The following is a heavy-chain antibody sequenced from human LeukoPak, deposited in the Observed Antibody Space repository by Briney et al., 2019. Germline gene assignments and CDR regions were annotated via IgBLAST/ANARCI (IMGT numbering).Heavy chain of an antibody. Sequence: SGGSLRLSCAASGFTFSSYAMSRVRQAPGKGLEWVSAISGSGGSTYYADSVKGRFTISRDNSKNTLYLQMNSLRAEDTAVYYCAKAKVGAKRYYFDYWGQGTLVTVSS. CDR3: AKAKVGAKRYYFDY. J-gene: IGHJ4*02. D-gene: IGHD1-26*01. V-gene: IGHV3-23*01. CDR1: GFTFSSYA. CDR2: ISGSGGST.